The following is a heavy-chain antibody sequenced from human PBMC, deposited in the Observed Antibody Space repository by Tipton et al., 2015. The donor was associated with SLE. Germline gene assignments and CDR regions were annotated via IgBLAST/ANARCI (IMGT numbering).Heavy chain of an antibody. CDR1: GGSISGYS. Sequence: TLSLTCTVSGGSISGYSWSWVRQPPGKGLEWIGYIYYSGITSYNPSLKSRVTISVDTSKNQFSLKLSSVTAADTAVYFCARGELYSGASLYYFEYWGQGTLVTVSS. CDR3: ARGELYSGASLYYFEY. D-gene: IGHD1-7*01. J-gene: IGHJ4*02. V-gene: IGHV4-59*01. CDR2: IYYSGIT.